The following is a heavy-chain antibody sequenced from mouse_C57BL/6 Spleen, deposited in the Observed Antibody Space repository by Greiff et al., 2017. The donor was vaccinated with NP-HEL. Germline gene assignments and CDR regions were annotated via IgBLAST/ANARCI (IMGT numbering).Heavy chain of an antibody. D-gene: IGHD1-1*01. CDR3: ARGTTVESAWFAY. Sequence: VQLKESVAELVRPGASVKLSCTASGFNITNTYMHWVKQRPEQGLEWIGRIDPANGNTKYAPKFQGKATITADTSSNTAYLQLSSLTSEDTAIYYCARGTTVESAWFAYWGQGTLVTVSA. J-gene: IGHJ3*01. V-gene: IGHV14-3*01. CDR1: GFNITNTY. CDR2: IDPANGNT.